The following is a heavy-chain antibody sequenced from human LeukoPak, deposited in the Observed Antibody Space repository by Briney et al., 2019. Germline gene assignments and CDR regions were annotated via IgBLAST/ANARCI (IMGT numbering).Heavy chain of an antibody. CDR2: ISGTGSST. J-gene: IGHJ4*02. CDR1: GFTFGDYF. D-gene: IGHD1-26*01. V-gene: IGHV3-11*06. CDR3: ARVWSGSRRRYFDY. Sequence: GGSLRLSCVASGFTFGDYFMSWIRQAPGKGLECVSYISGTGSSTNYADSAKGRLTISRDNSKDSLYLQMNSLRAEDTAVYYCARVWSGSRRRYFDYWGQGILVTVSS.